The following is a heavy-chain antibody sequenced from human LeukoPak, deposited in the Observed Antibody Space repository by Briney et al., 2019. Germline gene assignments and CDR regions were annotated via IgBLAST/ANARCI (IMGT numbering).Heavy chain of an antibody. CDR1: GYTLTELS. V-gene: IGHV1-24*01. CDR2: FDPEDGET. CDR3: AKDSPGYWTASFDY. J-gene: IGHJ4*02. Sequence: ASVKVSCKVSGYTLTELSMHWMRQAPGKGLEWMGGFDPEDGETIYAQKFQGRVTMTEDTSTDTAYMELSSLRAEDTAVYYCAKDSPGYWTASFDYWGQGTLVTVSS. D-gene: IGHD3-22*01.